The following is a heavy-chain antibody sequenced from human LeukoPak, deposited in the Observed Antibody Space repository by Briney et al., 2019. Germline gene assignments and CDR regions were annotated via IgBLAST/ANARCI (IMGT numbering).Heavy chain of an antibody. J-gene: IGHJ4*02. CDR3: ARDTVAAAGED. Sequence: PGGSLRLSCAASGFTFSSYSMNWVRQAPGKGLEWVSYISSSSSTIYYADSVKGRFTISRDNVKNSLYLQMNSLRAEDTAVYYCARDTVAAAGEDWGQGTLVTVSS. CDR1: GFTFSSYS. V-gene: IGHV3-48*01. D-gene: IGHD6-13*01. CDR2: ISSSSSTI.